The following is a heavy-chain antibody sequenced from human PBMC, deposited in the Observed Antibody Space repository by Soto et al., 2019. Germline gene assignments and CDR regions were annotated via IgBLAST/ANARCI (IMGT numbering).Heavy chain of an antibody. D-gene: IGHD3-9*01. CDR3: TRDQGTVLRYFDWLSDAFDI. CDR1: GFTFGDYA. V-gene: IGHV3-49*03. J-gene: IGHJ3*02. CDR2: IRSKAYGGTT. Sequence: GGSLRLSCTASGFTFGDYAMSWFRQAPGKGLEWVGFIRSKAYGGTTEYAASVKGRFTISRDDSKSIAYLQMNSLKTEDTAVYYCTRDQGTVLRYFDWLSDAFDIWGQGTMVTVS.